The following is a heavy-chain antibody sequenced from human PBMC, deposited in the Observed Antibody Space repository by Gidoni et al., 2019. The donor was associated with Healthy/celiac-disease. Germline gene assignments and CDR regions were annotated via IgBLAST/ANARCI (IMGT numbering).Heavy chain of an antibody. CDR1: GFTVSSNY. J-gene: IGHJ4*02. CDR2: IYSGGST. D-gene: IGHD2-15*01. Sequence: EVQLVESGGGLVQPGGSLRLSCAASGFTVSSNYMRWVRQAPGKGLEWVSVIYSGGSTYYADSVKGRFTISRDNSKNTLYLQMNSLRAEDTAVYYCARDRGGYCSGGSCYSHYWGQGTLVTVSS. V-gene: IGHV3-66*02. CDR3: ARDRGGYCSGGSCYSHY.